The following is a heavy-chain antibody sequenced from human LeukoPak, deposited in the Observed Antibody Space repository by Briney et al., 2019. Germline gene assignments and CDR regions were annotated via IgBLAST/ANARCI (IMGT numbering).Heavy chain of an antibody. V-gene: IGHV3-33*01. J-gene: IGHJ4*02. CDR3: ARGPHYHHSTGHFSY. Sequence: GGSLRLSCAASGFTFSSYGMHWVRQAPGKGLEWVAVIWYDGSNKYYADSVKGRFTISRDNSENTLYLQMNSLRAEDTAVYYCARGPHYHHSTGHFSYWGQGTLVTVSS. CDR2: IWYDGSNK. D-gene: IGHD3-22*01. CDR1: GFTFSSYG.